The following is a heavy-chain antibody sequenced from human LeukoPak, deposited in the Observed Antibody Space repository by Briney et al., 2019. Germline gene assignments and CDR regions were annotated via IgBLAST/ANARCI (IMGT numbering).Heavy chain of an antibody. J-gene: IGHJ3*02. CDR3: AHYDSSSYHAFDI. D-gene: IGHD3-22*01. V-gene: IGHV3-74*01. CDR1: GFTFSSYW. CDR2: INSDGSSR. Sequence: EGSLRLSCAASGFTFSSYWMHWVRQAPGKGLVWVSRINSDGSSRSYADSVKGRFTISRDNAKNTLYLQMNSLRAEDTAVYYCAHYDSSSYHAFDIWGQGTMVTVSS.